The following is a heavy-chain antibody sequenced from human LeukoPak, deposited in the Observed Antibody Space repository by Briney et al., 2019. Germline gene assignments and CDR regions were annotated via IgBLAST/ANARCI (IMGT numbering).Heavy chain of an antibody. CDR1: GYTFTDDY. CDR3: ARDEGDDGFCSGTSCYNWFDP. V-gene: IGHV1-2*02. Sequence: ASVKVSCKASGYTFTDDYLHWVRQAPGQGLEWMGWIKPDSGVTHYAQKFQGRVTLTRDASISTAYMELTRLTSDDTAVYYCARDEGDDGFCSGTSCYNWFDPWGQGSLVTVSS. D-gene: IGHD2-2*03. CDR2: IKPDSGVT. J-gene: IGHJ5*02.